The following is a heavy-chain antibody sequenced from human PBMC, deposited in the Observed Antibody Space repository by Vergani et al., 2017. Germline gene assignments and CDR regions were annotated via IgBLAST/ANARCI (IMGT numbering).Heavy chain of an antibody. Sequence: QVQLVESGGGVVQPGGSLSLSCAASGFTFTNYGMHWVRQAPGKGLEWVAFTRYDGIVEYYGDSVRGRFTISRDNSKNTLYLQMNRLRPEDTAVYYCATAGAAYCRGASCYDFFEYWGQGTLVTVAS. V-gene: IGHV3-30*02. CDR3: ATAGAAYCRGASCYDFFEY. J-gene: IGHJ4*02. D-gene: IGHD2-15*01. CDR2: TRYDGIVE. CDR1: GFTFTNYG.